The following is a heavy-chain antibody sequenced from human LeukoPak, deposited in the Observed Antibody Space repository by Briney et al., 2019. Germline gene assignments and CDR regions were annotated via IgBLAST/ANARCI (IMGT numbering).Heavy chain of an antibody. V-gene: IGHV4-59*02. CDR3: AGGRGTTGTIYMDV. CDR2: IYYSGST. CDR1: GGSVRPYY. D-gene: IGHD1-1*01. Sequence: SETLSLTCTVPGGSVRPYYWNWIRQSPGKGLEWLAFIYYSGSTNYNPSLNSRATISADTSKNQFSLMLSSVTAADTAVYYCAGGRGTTGTIYMDVCGKGITVTVSS. J-gene: IGHJ6*03.